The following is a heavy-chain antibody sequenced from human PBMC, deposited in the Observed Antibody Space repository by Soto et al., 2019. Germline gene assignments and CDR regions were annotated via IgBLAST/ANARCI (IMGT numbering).Heavy chain of an antibody. CDR2: ISYDGSNK. Sequence: GGSLRLSCAASGFTFSSYAMHWVRQAPGKGLEWVAVISYDGSNKYYADSVKGRFTISRDSSKNTLYLQMNSLRAEDTAVYYCARGPQSTAMVTFGYYYYYGMDVWGQGTTVTVSS. V-gene: IGHV3-30-3*01. CDR3: ARGPQSTAMVTFGYYYYYGMDV. D-gene: IGHD5-18*01. CDR1: GFTFSSYA. J-gene: IGHJ6*02.